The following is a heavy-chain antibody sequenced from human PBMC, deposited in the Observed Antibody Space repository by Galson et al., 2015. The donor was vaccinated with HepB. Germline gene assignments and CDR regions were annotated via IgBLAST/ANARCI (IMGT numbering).Heavy chain of an antibody. J-gene: IGHJ5*02. D-gene: IGHD2-2*01. V-gene: IGHV3-11*01. CDR2: ISSSGSTI. Sequence: SLRLSCAASGFTFSDYYMSWIRQAPGKGLEWVSYISSSGSTIYYADSVKGRFTISRDNAKNSLYLQMNSLRAEDTAVYYCAREEPGIVVVPAAGPDPWGQGTLVTVSS. CDR3: AREEPGIVVVPAAGPDP. CDR1: GFTFSDYY.